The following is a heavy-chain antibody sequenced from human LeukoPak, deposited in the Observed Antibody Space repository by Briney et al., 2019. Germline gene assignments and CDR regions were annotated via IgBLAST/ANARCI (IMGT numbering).Heavy chain of an antibody. CDR2: ISGSGDTT. J-gene: IGHJ4*02. Sequence: GGSLRLSCAASGXPFSSYAVSWVRQAPGKGLEWVSAISGSGDTTYYADSVKGRFTISRDNAKNTLYLQMNSLRAEDTAMYYCARPSGYDLAYWGQGTLVTVSS. CDR1: GXPFSSYA. V-gene: IGHV3-23*01. CDR3: ARPSGYDLAY. D-gene: IGHD5-12*01.